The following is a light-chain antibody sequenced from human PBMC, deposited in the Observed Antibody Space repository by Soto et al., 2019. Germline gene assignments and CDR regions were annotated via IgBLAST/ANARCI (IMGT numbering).Light chain of an antibody. CDR2: NTK. Sequence: QTVVTQEPSFSVSPGGTVTLTCGLTSGSVSISSYPSWYQQTPGQAPRTLIYNTKTRSSGVPDRFSGSILGNRAALTITGAQADDESDYYCVLHMGSGISDFGTGTKLTVL. CDR1: SGSVSISSY. V-gene: IGLV8-61*01. CDR3: VLHMGSGISD. J-gene: IGLJ1*01.